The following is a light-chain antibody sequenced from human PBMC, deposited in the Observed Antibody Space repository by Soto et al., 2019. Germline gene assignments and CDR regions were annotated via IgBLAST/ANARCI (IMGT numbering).Light chain of an antibody. CDR2: DAS. V-gene: IGKV3-11*01. CDR1: HSVDTY. Sequence: EIVLTQSPAALSLSPGERATLSCRASHSVDTYLAWYHQKPGQPPRLLIYDASNRDTGIPDRFNGSGYGTDFTLTIISLEPEDFAVYYCQQRSNWPLYTFGPGTKLEIK. CDR3: QQRSNWPLYT. J-gene: IGKJ2*01.